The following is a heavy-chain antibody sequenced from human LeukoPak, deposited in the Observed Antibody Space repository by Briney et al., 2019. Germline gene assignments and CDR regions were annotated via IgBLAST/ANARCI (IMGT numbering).Heavy chain of an antibody. J-gene: IGHJ4*02. CDR2: ISAYNGNT. CDR1: GYTFTSYG. V-gene: IGHV1-18*01. CDR3: ARVKSVIAMIVGGDYFDY. D-gene: IGHD3-22*01. Sequence: ASVKVSCKASGYTFTSYGICWVRQAPGQGLEWMGWISAYNGNTNYAQKLQGRVTMTTDTSTSTAYMELRSLRSDDTAVYYCARVKSVIAMIVGGDYFDYWGQGTLVTVSS.